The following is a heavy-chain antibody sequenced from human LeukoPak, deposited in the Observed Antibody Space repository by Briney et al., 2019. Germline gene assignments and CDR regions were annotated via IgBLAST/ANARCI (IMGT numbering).Heavy chain of an antibody. D-gene: IGHD6-19*01. J-gene: IGHJ4*02. V-gene: IGHV4-59*12. CDR3: AREGSGWLPFDY. CDR2: IYYSGST. CDR1: GGSISSYY. Sequence: SETLSLTCTVSGGSISSYYWSWIRQPPGKGLEWIGYIYYSGSTNYNPSLKSRVTISVDTSKNQFSLKLSSVTAADTAVYYCAREGSGWLPFDYWGQGTLVTVSS.